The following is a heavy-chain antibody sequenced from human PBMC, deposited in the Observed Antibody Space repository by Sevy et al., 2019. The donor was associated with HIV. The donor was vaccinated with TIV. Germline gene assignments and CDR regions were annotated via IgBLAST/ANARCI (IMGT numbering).Heavy chain of an antibody. J-gene: IGHJ3*02. CDR1: GFTFSSYS. CDR2: ISSSSSAI. D-gene: IGHD5-12*01. Sequence: GGSLRLSCAASGFTFSSYSMNWVRQAPGRGLEWISYISSSSSAIYYADSVKGRFTISRDNAKNSLYLQMNSLRDEDTAVYYCAREKWQLNADYAFDIWGQGTMVTVSS. V-gene: IGHV3-48*02. CDR3: AREKWQLNADYAFDI.